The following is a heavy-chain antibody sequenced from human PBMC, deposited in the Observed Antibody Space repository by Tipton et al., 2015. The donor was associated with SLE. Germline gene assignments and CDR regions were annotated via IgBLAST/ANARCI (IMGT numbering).Heavy chain of an antibody. CDR2: INHSGST. CDR3: ARANGDYVQDY. Sequence: LRLSCAVYGGSFSGYYWSWIRQPPGKGLEWIGEINHSGSTNYNPSLKSRVTISVDTSKNQFSLKLSSVTAADTAVYYCARANGDYVQDYWGQGTLVTVSS. CDR1: GGSFSGYY. D-gene: IGHD4-17*01. J-gene: IGHJ4*02. V-gene: IGHV4-34*01.